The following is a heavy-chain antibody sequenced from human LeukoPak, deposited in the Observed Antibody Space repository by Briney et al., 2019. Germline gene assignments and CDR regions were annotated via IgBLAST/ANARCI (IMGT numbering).Heavy chain of an antibody. J-gene: IGHJ6*02. CDR2: ISAYNGNT. V-gene: IGHV1-18*01. Sequence: ASVEVSCKASGYTFTSYGISWVRQAPGQGLEWMGWISAYNGNTNYAQKLQGRVTMTTDTSTSTAYMELRSLRSDDTAVYYCARDQSGTLYYYYYYGVDVWGQGTTVTVSS. D-gene: IGHD5-12*01. CDR1: GYTFTSYG. CDR3: ARDQSGTLYYYYYYGVDV.